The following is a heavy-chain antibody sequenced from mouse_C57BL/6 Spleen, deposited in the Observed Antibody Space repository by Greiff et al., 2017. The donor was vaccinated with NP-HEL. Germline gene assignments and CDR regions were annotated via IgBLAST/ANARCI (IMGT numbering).Heavy chain of an antibody. D-gene: IGHD1-1*01. CDR2: INPSNGGT. V-gene: IGHV1-53*01. Sequence: QVQLQQPGTELVKPGASVKLSCKASGYTFTSYWMHWVKQRPGQGLEWIGNINPSNGGTNYNEKFKSKATLTVDKSSSPAYMQLRSLVSEDSAVDYCAGWREADYYGYFGCWGKGTTLTVCS. CDR1: GYTFTSYW. J-gene: IGHJ2*01. CDR3: AGWREADYYGYFGC.